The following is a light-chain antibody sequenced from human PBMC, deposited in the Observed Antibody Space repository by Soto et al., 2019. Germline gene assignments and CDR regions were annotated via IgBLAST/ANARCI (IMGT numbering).Light chain of an antibody. V-gene: IGLV6-57*02. Sequence: NFMLTQPHSVSESPGKTVTICCTGSSGSIASNYVQWYQQRPGSAPTTVIYEDNQRPSGVPDRFSGSIDSSSNSASLTISGLKTEDEADYYCQSYDSSTPVVFGGGTQLTVL. CDR2: EDN. J-gene: IGLJ7*01. CDR1: SGSIASNY. CDR3: QSYDSSTPVV.